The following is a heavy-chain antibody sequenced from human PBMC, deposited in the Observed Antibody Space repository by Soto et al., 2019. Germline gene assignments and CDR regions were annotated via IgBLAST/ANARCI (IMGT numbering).Heavy chain of an antibody. D-gene: IGHD3-9*01. CDR1: VFTCSSYA. V-gene: IGHV3-30-3*01. CDR3: ARARVLRYFDWFAGGY. Sequence: WWSLRLSCSASVFTCSSYAMHWFRQAPGKGLEWVAVISYDGSNKYYADSVKGRFTISRDNSKNTLYLQMNSLRAEDTAVYYCARARVLRYFDWFAGGYWGQGTLVTVSS. J-gene: IGHJ4*02. CDR2: ISYDGSNK.